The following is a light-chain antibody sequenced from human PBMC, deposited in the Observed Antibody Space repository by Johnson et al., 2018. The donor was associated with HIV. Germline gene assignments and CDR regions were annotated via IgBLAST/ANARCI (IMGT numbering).Light chain of an antibody. V-gene: IGLV1-51*02. CDR1: VSNIESYC. Sequence: QPVLTQPPSVSAAPGQTVNISCSGNVSNIESYCVSWYQQLPGAAPTLLIYEDNKRPSGFPDRFSGSMSGATATLGITGLQTGDEADYYCGTCDRALSAGVFGTGTKVTVL. J-gene: IGLJ1*01. CDR2: EDN. CDR3: GTCDRALSAGV.